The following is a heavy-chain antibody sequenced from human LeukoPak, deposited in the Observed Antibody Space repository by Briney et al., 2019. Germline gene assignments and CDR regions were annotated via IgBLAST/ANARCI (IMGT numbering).Heavy chain of an antibody. CDR3: ARARTGTTNYYYYYMDV. Sequence: SVKVSCKASGGTFSSYTISWVRQAPGQGLEWMGRIIPILGIANYAQKFRGRVTITADKSTSTASMELSSLRSEDTAVYYCARARTGTTNYYYYYMDVWGKGTTVTVSS. CDR1: GGTFSSYT. CDR2: IIPILGIA. V-gene: IGHV1-69*02. D-gene: IGHD1-7*01. J-gene: IGHJ6*03.